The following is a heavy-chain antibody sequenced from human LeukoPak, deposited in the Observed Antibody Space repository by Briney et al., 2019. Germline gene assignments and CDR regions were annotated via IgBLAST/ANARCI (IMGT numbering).Heavy chain of an antibody. D-gene: IGHD5-18*01. CDR3: ARSEYSYGADAFDI. CDR2: IYYSGST. V-gene: IGHV4-61*01. J-gene: IGHJ3*02. CDR1: GDSVSSNSAA. Sequence: SQTLSLTCAISGDSVSSNSAAWNWIRQPPGKGLEGIGYIYYSGSTNYSPSLNSRVTISVATSKNQFSLKLSSVTAADTAVYYCARSEYSYGADAFDIWGQGTMVTVSS.